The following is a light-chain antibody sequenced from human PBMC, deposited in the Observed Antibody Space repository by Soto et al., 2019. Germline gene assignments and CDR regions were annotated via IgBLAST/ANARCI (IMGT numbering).Light chain of an antibody. J-gene: IGKJ4*01. CDR3: QQYNDWPPVT. V-gene: IGKV3-15*01. CDR1: QSVSGN. Sequence: EIVMTQSPATLSVSPGERATLSCRASQSVSGNLAWYQQKPGQAPRLLIYGASTRATGIPARFSGSGSGTEFTLTLSSLQSEDFAVYSCQQYNDWPPVTFGGGTKVEIK. CDR2: GAS.